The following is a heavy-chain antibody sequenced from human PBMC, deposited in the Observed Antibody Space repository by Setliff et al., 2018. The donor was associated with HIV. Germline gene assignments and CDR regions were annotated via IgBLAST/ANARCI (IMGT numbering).Heavy chain of an antibody. CDR3: ARVPRQLLKGAAAYFDY. CDR2: IFYTGFT. V-gene: IGHV4-39*07. Sequence: LSLTCTVSGDSISSSTYNWGWIRQPPGRGLEWIGSIFYTGFTYYSPSLESRVTMSVDTSKNQFSLRVGSVTAADTAVYYCARVPRQLLKGAAAYFDYWGQGILVTVSS. CDR1: GDSISSSTYN. J-gene: IGHJ4*02. D-gene: IGHD5-18*01.